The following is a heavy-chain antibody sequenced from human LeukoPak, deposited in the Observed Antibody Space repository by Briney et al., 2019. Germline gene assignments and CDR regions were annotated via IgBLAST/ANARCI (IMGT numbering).Heavy chain of an antibody. V-gene: IGHV4-59*12. CDR1: GGSISSYY. D-gene: IGHD3-10*01. Sequence: SETLSLTCTVSGGSISSYYWSWIRQPPGKGLEWIGYIYYSGSTNYNPSLKSRVTISVDTSKNQFSLKLSSVTAADTAVYYCASSTYNYYGSGRSSPRYGQYYYYGMDVWGQGTTVTVSS. CDR2: IYYSGST. CDR3: ASSTYNYYGSGRSSPRYGQYYYYGMDV. J-gene: IGHJ6*02.